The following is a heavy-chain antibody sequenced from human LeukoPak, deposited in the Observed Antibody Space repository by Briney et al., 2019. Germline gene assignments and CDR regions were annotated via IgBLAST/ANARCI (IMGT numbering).Heavy chain of an antibody. Sequence: GGSLRLSCAASGFTFSRYWMHWVRQGPGEGLVWVSRIKTDGTYTSNADSVKGRFTISRDNAKSTLYLQMNSLRVEDAAVYYCVRGIGIVGPEFDLWGQGTLVTVSS. CDR1: GFTFSRYW. J-gene: IGHJ4*02. CDR2: IKTDGTYT. CDR3: VRGIGIVGPEFDL. D-gene: IGHD2-15*01. V-gene: IGHV3-74*01.